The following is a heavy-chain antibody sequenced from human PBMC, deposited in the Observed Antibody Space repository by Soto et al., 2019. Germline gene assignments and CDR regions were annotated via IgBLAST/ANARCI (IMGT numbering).Heavy chain of an antibody. Sequence: SETLSLTCSVSGDSITTNGYYFFCIRQAPWNGLQWIGNVYWTGSTFSHPSLTSRVFISVDTSKNEFSLKLNSLTATDTAVYYCARASGGHSGWGHWSDPWGQGTLVTVSS. CDR1: GDSITTNGYY. J-gene: IGHJ5*02. D-gene: IGHD2-21*02. V-gene: IGHV4-39*01. CDR3: ARASGGHSGWGHWSDP. CDR2: VYWTGST.